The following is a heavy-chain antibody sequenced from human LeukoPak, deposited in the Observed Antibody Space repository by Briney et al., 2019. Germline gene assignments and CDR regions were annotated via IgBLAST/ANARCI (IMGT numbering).Heavy chain of an antibody. CDR1: GGSISSSSYY. D-gene: IGHD3-10*01. CDR2: IYYSGST. V-gene: IGHV4-39*07. Sequence: SETLSLTCTVSGGSISSSSYYWGWIRQPPGKGLEWIGSIYYSGSTYYNPSLKSRVTISVDTSKNQFSLKLSSVTAADTAVYYCARLYYYGSGSYGIDYWGQGTLVTVSS. J-gene: IGHJ4*02. CDR3: ARLYYYGSGSYGIDY.